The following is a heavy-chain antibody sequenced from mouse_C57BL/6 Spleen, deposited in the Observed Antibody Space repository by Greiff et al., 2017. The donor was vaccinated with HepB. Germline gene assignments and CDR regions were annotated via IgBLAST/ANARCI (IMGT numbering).Heavy chain of an antibody. CDR3: ARAPYDYGAYYAMDY. V-gene: IGHV5-16*01. CDR1: GFTFSDYY. J-gene: IGHJ4*01. CDR2: INYDGSST. Sequence: EVKLMESEGGLVQPGRSMKLSCTASGFTFSDYYMAWVRQVPEKGLEWVANINYDGSSTYYLDSLKSRFIISRDNAKNILYLQMSSLKSEDTATYYCARAPYDYGAYYAMDYWGQGTSVTVSS. D-gene: IGHD2-4*01.